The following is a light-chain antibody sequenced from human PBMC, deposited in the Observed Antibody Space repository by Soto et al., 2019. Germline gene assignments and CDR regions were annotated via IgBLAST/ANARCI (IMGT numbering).Light chain of an antibody. J-gene: IGLJ1*01. V-gene: IGLV1-44*01. CDR2: SNN. CDR1: SSNIGSNT. CDR3: AAWDDSLNGHYV. Sequence: QSVLTQPPSASGTPGQRVTISCPGSSSNIGSNTANWYQQLPGTAPKLLIYSNNQRPSGVPDRFSGSKSGTSASLAISGLQSEDEADYYCAAWDDSLNGHYVFGTGTKVTVL.